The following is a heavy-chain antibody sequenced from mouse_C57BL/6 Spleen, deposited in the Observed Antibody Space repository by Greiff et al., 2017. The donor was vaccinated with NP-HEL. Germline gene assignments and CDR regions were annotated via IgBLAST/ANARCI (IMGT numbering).Heavy chain of an antibody. D-gene: IGHD1-1*01. J-gene: IGHJ1*03. CDR2: INPNNGGT. CDR3: ASAATVVADWYFDV. V-gene: IGHV1-22*01. Sequence: EVQLQQSGPELVKPGASVKMSCKASGYTFTDYNMHWVKQSHGKSLEWIGYINPNNGGTSYNQKFKGKATLTVNKSSSTAYMELRSLTSEDSAVYYCASAATVVADWYFDVWGTGTTVTVSS. CDR1: GYTFTDYN.